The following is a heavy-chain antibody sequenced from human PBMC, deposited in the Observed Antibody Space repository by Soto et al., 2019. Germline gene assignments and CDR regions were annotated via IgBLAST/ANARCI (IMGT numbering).Heavy chain of an antibody. D-gene: IGHD3-22*01. J-gene: IGHJ3*02. V-gene: IGHV3-30*18. Sequence: QVQLVESGGGVVQPGRSLRLSCAASGFIFSSYGMHWVRQAPGKGLEWVAVMSNDGISKHYADSVKGRFTISRHNSKNSLLLHIDSVRDEDTAVYFFTQGYDTSDHPDYGGAFDICGQGRMVTVSS. CDR3: TQGYDTSDHPDYGGAFDI. CDR1: GFIFSSYG. CDR2: MSNDGISK.